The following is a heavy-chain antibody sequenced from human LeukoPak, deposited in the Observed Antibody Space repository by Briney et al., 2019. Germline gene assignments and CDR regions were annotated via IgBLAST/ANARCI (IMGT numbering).Heavy chain of an antibody. Sequence: PGGSLRLSCAASGFSVSDYYMSWIRQAPGKGLEWVSYISSSGSTIYYADSVKGRFTISRDNAKNSLYLQMNSLRAEDTAVYYCARVSALRTIFGVVIEQDDYYYYYMDVWGKGTTVTVSS. CDR2: ISSSGSTI. V-gene: IGHV3-11*04. J-gene: IGHJ6*03. CDR3: ARVSALRTIFGVVIEQDDYYYYYMDV. CDR1: GFSVSDYY. D-gene: IGHD3-3*01.